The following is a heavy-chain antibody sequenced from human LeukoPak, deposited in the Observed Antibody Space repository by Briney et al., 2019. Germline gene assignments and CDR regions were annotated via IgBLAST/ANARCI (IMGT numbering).Heavy chain of an antibody. CDR1: GGSISSSSYY. D-gene: IGHD6-13*01. CDR2: IYYSGST. Sequence: SETLSLTCTVSGGSISSSSYYWGWIRQPPGKGLEWIGSIYYSGSTYYNPSLKSRVTISVDTSKNQFSLKLSSVTAADTAVYYCARDRQLAAVGPFDYWGQGTLVTVSS. J-gene: IGHJ4*02. CDR3: ARDRQLAAVGPFDY. V-gene: IGHV4-39*07.